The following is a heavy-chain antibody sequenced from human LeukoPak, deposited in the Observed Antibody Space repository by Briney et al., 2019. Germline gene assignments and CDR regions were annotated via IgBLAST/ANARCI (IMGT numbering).Heavy chain of an antibody. V-gene: IGHV4-39*01. CDR1: GDSISSRSYY. Sequence: SETVSLTCIVSGDSISSRSYYWDGIRQPPGKGLEWIGSFYYSGSTYYNPSLKSRVTISVDTSNNQFSLKLSSVTATDTAVYYCARHAHSGYSGYEIAFDIWDQGTIATVAS. CDR2: FYYSGST. CDR3: ARHAHSGYSGYEIAFDI. J-gene: IGHJ3*02. D-gene: IGHD5-12*01.